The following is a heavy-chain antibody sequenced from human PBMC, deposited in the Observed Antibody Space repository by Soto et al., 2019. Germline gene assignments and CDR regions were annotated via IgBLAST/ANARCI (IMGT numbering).Heavy chain of an antibody. CDR2: ISAYNGNT. CDR3: ARDGPGIAVAGTRGWFDP. D-gene: IGHD6-19*01. Sequence: ASVKVSCKASGYTFTSYGISWVRQAPGQGLEWMGWISAYNGNTNYAQKLQGRVTMTTDTSTSTAYMELRSLRSDDTAVYYCARDGPGIAVAGTRGWFDPWGQGTLVTVSS. CDR1: GYTFTSYG. V-gene: IGHV1-18*01. J-gene: IGHJ5*02.